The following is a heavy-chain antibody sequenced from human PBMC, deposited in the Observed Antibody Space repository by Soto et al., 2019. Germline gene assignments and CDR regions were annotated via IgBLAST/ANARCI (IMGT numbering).Heavy chain of an antibody. V-gene: IGHV3-21*01. CDR3: ARISRLQEYYYYYYGMNV. D-gene: IGHD4-4*01. Sequence: GGSLRLSCAASGFTFSSYSMNWVRQAPGQGLEWVSSISSSSSYIYYADSVKGRFTISRDNAKNSLYLQMNSLRAEDTAVYYCARISRLQEYYYYYYGMNVWGQGTTVTVSS. CDR2: ISSSSSYI. CDR1: GFTFSSYS. J-gene: IGHJ6*02.